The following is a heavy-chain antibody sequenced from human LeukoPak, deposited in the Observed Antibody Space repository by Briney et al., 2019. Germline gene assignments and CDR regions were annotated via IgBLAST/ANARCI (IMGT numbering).Heavy chain of an antibody. V-gene: IGHV1-69*05. CDR1: GGTFSSYA. Sequence: GASVKVSCKASGGTFSSYAISWVRQAPGQGLEWMGGIIPIFGTANYAQKFQGRVTITTDESTSTAYMELSSLRSEDTAVYYCALTPSGYEAVSYYYMDVWGKGTTVTVSS. J-gene: IGHJ6*03. CDR2: IIPIFGTA. CDR3: ALTPSGYEAVSYYYMDV. D-gene: IGHD5-12*01.